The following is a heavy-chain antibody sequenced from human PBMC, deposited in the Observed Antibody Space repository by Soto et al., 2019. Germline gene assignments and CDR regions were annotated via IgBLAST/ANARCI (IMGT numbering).Heavy chain of an antibody. CDR3: ARGREGSSWTNYYYYYMDV. D-gene: IGHD6-13*01. CDR2: INHSGST. Sequence: PSETLSLTCAVYGGSFSGYYWSWIRQPPGKGLEWIGEINHSGSTNYNPSLKSRVTISVDTSKNQFSLKLSSVTAADTAVYYCARGREGSSWTNYYYYYMDVWGKGTTVTVSS. V-gene: IGHV4-34*01. CDR1: GGSFSGYY. J-gene: IGHJ6*03.